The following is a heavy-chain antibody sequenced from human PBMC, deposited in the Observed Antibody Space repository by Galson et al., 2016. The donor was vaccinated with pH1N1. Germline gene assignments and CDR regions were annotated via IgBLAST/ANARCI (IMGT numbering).Heavy chain of an antibody. D-gene: IGHD2-15*01. CDR1: GFTFSSFG. CDR2: ISYDGSDQ. CDR3: AKASQYCRGGSCYANWLDP. V-gene: IGHV3-30*18. Sequence: SLRLSCAASGFTFSSFGIHWVRQAPGKGLEWVAVISYDGSDQYYADSVKGRVTISRDNSKNTVYLLLNSVPTEDTAVYFYAKASQYCRGGSCYANWLDPWGQGTLVTVSS. J-gene: IGHJ5*02.